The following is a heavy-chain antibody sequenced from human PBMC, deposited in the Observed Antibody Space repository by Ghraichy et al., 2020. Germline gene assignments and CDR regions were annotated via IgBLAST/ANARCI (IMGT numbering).Heavy chain of an antibody. CDR3: ARGNSGWPQPTDGMDV. CDR1: GFTFSSYD. Sequence: GGSLRLSCAASGFTFSSYDMHWVRQATGKGLEWVSAIGTAGDTYYPGSVKGRFTISRENAKNSLYLQMNSLRAGDTAVYYCARGNSGWPQPTDGMDVWGQGTTVTVSS. CDR2: IGTAGDT. J-gene: IGHJ6*02. D-gene: IGHD6-19*01. V-gene: IGHV3-13*01.